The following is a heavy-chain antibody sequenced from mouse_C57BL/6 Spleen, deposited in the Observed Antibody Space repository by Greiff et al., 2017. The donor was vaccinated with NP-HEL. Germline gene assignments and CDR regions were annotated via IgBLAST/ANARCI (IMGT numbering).Heavy chain of an antibody. CDR3: ARRDDYDNYFAY. Sequence: EVKVVESGGGLVKPGGSLKLSCAASGFTFSSYTMSWVRQTPEKRLEWVATISRGGGNTYYPDRVKGRFTISRDNAKNTLYLQMSSLRSEAASLYYCARRDDYDNYFAYWGQGTTLTVSS. V-gene: IGHV5-9*01. CDR1: GFTFSSYT. J-gene: IGHJ2*01. D-gene: IGHD2-4*01. CDR2: ISRGGGNT.